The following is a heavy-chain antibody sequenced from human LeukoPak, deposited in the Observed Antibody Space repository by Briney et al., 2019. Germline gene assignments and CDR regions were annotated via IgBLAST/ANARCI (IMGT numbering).Heavy chain of an antibody. D-gene: IGHD4-17*01. CDR3: AKSGDFYGDYFVDY. V-gene: IGHV3-23*01. Sequence: PGGSLRLSCAASGFTFSSYAMSWVRQAPGKGLEWVSAISGSGGSTYYADSVKGRFTISRDNSKNTLYLQVNSLRAEDTAVYYCAKSGDFYGDYFVDYWGQGTLVTVSS. CDR1: GFTFSSYA. CDR2: ISGSGGST. J-gene: IGHJ4*02.